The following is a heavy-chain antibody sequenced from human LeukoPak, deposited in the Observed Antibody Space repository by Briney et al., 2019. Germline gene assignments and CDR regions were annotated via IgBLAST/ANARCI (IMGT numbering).Heavy chain of an antibody. Sequence: ASVKVSCKASGYIFSDYYMHWVRQAPGQGLEWLGWINPKSGGTNYAQKFQGRVTMTRDTSINTGYMELSGLTFDDTALYYCAREGWGNYYMDVWGNGTTVTVSS. CDR2: INPKSGGT. D-gene: IGHD2-8*02. CDR3: AREGWGNYYMDV. CDR1: GYIFSDYY. V-gene: IGHV1-2*02. J-gene: IGHJ6*03.